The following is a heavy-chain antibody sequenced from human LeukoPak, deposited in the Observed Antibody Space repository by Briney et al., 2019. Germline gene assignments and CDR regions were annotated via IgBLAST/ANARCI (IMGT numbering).Heavy chain of an antibody. Sequence: GGSLRLSCAASGFTVSSNSMSWVRQAPGKGLEWVSVIYSGGSTYYADSVKGRFTISRDNSKNTLYLQMNSLRAEDTAVYYCARGYYYDSSGYYPYFDYWGQGTLVTVSS. CDR3: ARGYYYDSSGYYPYFDY. V-gene: IGHV3-53*01. CDR1: GFTVSSNS. J-gene: IGHJ4*02. D-gene: IGHD3-22*01. CDR2: IYSGGST.